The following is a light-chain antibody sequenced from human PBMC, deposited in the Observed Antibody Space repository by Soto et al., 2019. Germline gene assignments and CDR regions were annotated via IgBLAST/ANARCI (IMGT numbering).Light chain of an antibody. CDR1: SSDVGGYNY. CDR2: DVT. V-gene: IGLV2-14*03. CDR3: TSYTTSATLV. Sequence: QSALTQPASVSVSPGQSIAISCTGTSSDVGGYNYVSWYQHHPGKAPKLLIFDVTDRSSGVSSRFSGSKSGNTASLTISGLQPEDEADYYCTSYTTSATLVFGGGTKVTV. J-gene: IGLJ2*01.